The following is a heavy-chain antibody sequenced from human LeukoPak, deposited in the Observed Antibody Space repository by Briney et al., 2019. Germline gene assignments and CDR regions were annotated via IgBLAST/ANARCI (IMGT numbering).Heavy chain of an antibody. V-gene: IGHV3-23*01. D-gene: IGHD3-10*01. CDR2: IIYSGGAT. CDR3: AKDGLYYNGSEHVYYFDS. Sequence: GGSLRLSCAASGFTFSRSAMTWVRQGPGTGLEFVASIIYSGGATYYADSVKGRFTIDRDNSKNTLYLQMNSLRAEDTAIYYCAKDGLYYNGSEHVYYFDSWGQGTLVTVSS. J-gene: IGHJ4*02. CDR1: GFTFSRSA.